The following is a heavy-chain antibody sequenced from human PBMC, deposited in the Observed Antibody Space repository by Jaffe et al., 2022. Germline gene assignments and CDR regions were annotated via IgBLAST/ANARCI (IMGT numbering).Heavy chain of an antibody. Sequence: EVQLLESGGGLVQPGGSLRLSCAASGFTFSSYGMSWVRQAPGKGLEWVSTISNSGTGTFNADSVKGRFSISRDNSRNTLFLQMNSLRAEDTAVYYCAKHAYYASGVVLDYWGQGVLVTVSS. V-gene: IGHV3-23*01. CDR2: ISNSGTGT. CDR1: GFTFSSYG. D-gene: IGHD3-3*01. J-gene: IGHJ4*02. CDR3: AKHAYYASGVVLDY.